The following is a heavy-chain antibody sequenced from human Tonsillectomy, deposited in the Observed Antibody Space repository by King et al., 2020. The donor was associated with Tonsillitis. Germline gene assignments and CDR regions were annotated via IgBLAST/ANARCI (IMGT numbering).Heavy chain of an antibody. CDR3: ARGSRLGIYYFDY. J-gene: IGHJ4*02. CDR2: ICYSGST. Sequence: LQLQESGPGLVKPSETLSLTCTVSGGSISSSSYYWGWIRQPPGKGLEWIGSICYSGSTYYNPSLKSRVTMSVDTSNNQFSLKLSSVTAADTAVYYCARGSRLGIYYFDYWGQGTLVTVSS. CDR1: GGSISSSSYY. D-gene: IGHD3-22*01. V-gene: IGHV4-39*01.